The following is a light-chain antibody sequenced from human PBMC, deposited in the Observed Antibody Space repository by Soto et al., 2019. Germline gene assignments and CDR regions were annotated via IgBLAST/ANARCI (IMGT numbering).Light chain of an antibody. Sequence: IVMTQSPGTLSVSPGERVTLSCRASQSVSSNLAWYQQKPGQATRLLMYAASTRADGVPPRFSGSGSGTKFTLTIASLQSEGFALYYWQQYNDLVTFGGGTKVEIK. J-gene: IGKJ4*01. CDR1: QSVSSN. CDR2: AAS. V-gene: IGKV3-15*01. CDR3: QQYNDLVT.